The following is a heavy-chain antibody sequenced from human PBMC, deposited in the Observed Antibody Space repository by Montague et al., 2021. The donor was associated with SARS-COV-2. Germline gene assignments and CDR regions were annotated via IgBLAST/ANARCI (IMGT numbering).Heavy chain of an antibody. CDR3: ARDIAVGDLFDY. J-gene: IGHJ4*02. Sequence: TLSLTCTVSGGSISSGSYYWSWIRQPAGKGLEWIGRISISGSTNYNPSLKSRVTISVDTSKNQFSLKLSSVTAADTAVYYCARDIAVGDLFDYWGQGTLVTVSS. CDR1: GGSISSGSYY. CDR2: ISISGST. V-gene: IGHV4-61*02. D-gene: IGHD6-19*01.